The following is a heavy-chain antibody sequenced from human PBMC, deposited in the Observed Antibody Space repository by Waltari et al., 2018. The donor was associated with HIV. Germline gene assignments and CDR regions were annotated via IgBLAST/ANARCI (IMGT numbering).Heavy chain of an antibody. J-gene: IGHJ3*02. D-gene: IGHD3-16*01. CDR1: GFTFRGYG. Sequence: QVYLMESGGGVVQPGGSLKLSCAASGFTFRGYGMHWVRQAPGKGVEWVAVIWSDGYNKFYADSVRGRFTFSRDNSKYTLSLQMNSLRAEDTALYYCVKERGPFNGFDIWGQGTMVTVSS. CDR2: IWSDGYNK. V-gene: IGHV3-33*06. CDR3: VKERGPFNGFDI.